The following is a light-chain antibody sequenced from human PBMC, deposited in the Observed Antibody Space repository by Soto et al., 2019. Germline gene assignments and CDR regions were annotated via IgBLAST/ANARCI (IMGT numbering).Light chain of an antibody. J-gene: IGLJ1*01. CDR2: EVS. Sequence: QSALTQPASVSGSPGQSITISCTRTSSDVGSYNLVSWYQQHPGKAPKLMIYEVSKRPSGVSNRFSGSKSGNTASLTISGLQAEDEADYYCCSYAGSITYVFGTGTKLTVL. CDR1: SSDVGSYNL. CDR3: CSYAGSITYV. V-gene: IGLV2-23*02.